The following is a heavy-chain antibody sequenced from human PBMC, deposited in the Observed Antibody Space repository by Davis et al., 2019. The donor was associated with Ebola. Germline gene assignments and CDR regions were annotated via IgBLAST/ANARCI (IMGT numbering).Heavy chain of an antibody. Sequence: GESLKISCAASGFTFGSYSMNWVRQAPGKGLDWVAYISSNGRTIYYSDSVKGRFTISRDNAKSSLYLQMKSLSDGDTAVYYCARLLLVGSTGDYWGQGTLVTVSS. D-gene: IGHD1-26*01. V-gene: IGHV3-48*02. J-gene: IGHJ4*02. CDR1: GFTFGSYS. CDR3: ARLLLVGSTGDY. CDR2: ISSNGRTI.